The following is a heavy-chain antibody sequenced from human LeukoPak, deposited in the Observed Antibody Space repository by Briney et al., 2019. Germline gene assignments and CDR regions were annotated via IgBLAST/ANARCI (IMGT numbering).Heavy chain of an antibody. J-gene: IGHJ4*02. CDR3: ARRGVAGTRDVPTAPFDY. D-gene: IGHD6-19*01. V-gene: IGHV4-59*01. CDR2: IYYSGST. Sequence: SETLSLTCTVSGGSISSYYWSWIRQPPGKGLEWIGYIYYSGSTNYNPSLKSRVTISVDTSKNQFSLKLSSVTAADTAVYYCARRGVAGTRDVPTAPFDYWGQGTLVTVSS. CDR1: GGSISSYY.